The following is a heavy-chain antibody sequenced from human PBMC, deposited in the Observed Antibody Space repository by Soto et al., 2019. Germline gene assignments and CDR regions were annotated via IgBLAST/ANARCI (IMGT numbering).Heavy chain of an antibody. D-gene: IGHD4-17*01. V-gene: IGHV4-59*01. CDR1: GGSISSYY. J-gene: IGHJ4*02. Sequence: PSETLSLTCTVSGGSISSYYWSWIRQPPGRGLEWIGYIYNSGNTNYNPSLKSRVTISVDTSKNQFSLKLSSVTAADTAVYYCARSQTTVTSYDYWGQGTLVTVSS. CDR2: IYNSGNT. CDR3: ARSQTTVTSYDY.